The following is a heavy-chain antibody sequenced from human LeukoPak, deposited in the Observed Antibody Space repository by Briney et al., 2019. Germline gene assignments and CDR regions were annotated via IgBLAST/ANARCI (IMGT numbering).Heavy chain of an antibody. J-gene: IGHJ4*02. D-gene: IGHD1-7*01. CDR3: AKELQLQPFDY. CDR1: GFSFSNYG. CDR2: TRYDDNNK. Sequence: PGNCLRLSCSVSGFSFSNYGMHWVRQAPGKGLEWVAFTRYDDNNKYYADSVKGRFTISRDNSKNTLYLQMNSLKAEDTAVYYCAKELQLQPFDYWGQGALVTVSS. V-gene: IGHV3-30*02.